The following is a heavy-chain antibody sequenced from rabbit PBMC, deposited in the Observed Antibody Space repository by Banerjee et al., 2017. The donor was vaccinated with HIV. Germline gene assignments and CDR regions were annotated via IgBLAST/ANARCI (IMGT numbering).Heavy chain of an antibody. CDR1: EFSFSSSYY. CDR2: INTISGDT. V-gene: IGHV1S45*01. Sequence: QEQLEESGGDLVKPEGSLTLTCTASEFSFSSSYYMCWVRQAPGKGLEWIACINTISGDTVYATWAKGRFTISKASWTTVTLQMTSLTAADTASYFCAREGAGTAISFDLWGPGTLVTVS. D-gene: IGHD4-2*01. CDR3: AREGAGTAISFDL. J-gene: IGHJ4*01.